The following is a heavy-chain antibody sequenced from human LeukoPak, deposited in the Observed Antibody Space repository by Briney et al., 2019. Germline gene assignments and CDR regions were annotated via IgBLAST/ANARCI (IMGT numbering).Heavy chain of an antibody. J-gene: IGHJ4*02. Sequence: ASVKVSFKASGGTFSSYAISWVRQAPGQGLEWMGGIIPIFGTANYAQKFQGRVTITADESTSTAYMELSGLRSEETAVYYCATRQGTDYYDSSATDYWGQGTLVTVSS. CDR2: IIPIFGTA. D-gene: IGHD3-22*01. V-gene: IGHV1-69*13. CDR3: ATRQGTDYYDSSATDY. CDR1: GGTFSSYA.